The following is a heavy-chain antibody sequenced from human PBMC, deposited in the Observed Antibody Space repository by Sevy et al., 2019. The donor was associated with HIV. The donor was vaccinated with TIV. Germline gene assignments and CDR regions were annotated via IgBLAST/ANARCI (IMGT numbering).Heavy chain of an antibody. Sequence: GGSLRLSCAVSGFTFGSYTMNWVRQAPGRGLEWLSYISVSSGTVYYADSVKGRFTISRDNAKNSLYLQMNSLRAEDSALCYCVRDTSYGDPYYFDYWGQGTLVTVSS. CDR2: ISVSSGTV. CDR1: GFTFGSYT. V-gene: IGHV3-48*01. D-gene: IGHD4-17*01. J-gene: IGHJ4*02. CDR3: VRDTSYGDPYYFDY.